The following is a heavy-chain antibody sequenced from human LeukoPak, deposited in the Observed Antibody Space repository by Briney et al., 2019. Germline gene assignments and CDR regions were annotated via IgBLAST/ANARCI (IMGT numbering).Heavy chain of an antibody. D-gene: IGHD5-24*01. J-gene: IGHJ4*02. CDR2: IYYSGST. CDR1: GGSISSYY. V-gene: IGHV4-59*05. Sequence: KPSEPLSLTCTVSGGSISSYYWSWIRRPPGKGLEWIGSIYYSGSTYYNPSLKSRVTISVDTSKNQFSLKLSSVTAADTAVYYCARGRDGYKFDYWGQGTLVTVSS. CDR3: ARGRDGYKFDY.